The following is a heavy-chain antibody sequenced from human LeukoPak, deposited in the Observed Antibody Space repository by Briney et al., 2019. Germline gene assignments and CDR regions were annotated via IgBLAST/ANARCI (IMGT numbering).Heavy chain of an antibody. Sequence: PSETLSLTCSVSGGSISSYYWSWIRQSPGKGLEWIGYIYYSGTTNYNPSLKSRVTISVDTSKNQFTLKLSSVAAADTAVYYCARDGVYCSGGSCYSGYYYYGMDVWGQGTTVTVSS. CDR1: GGSISSYY. J-gene: IGHJ6*02. D-gene: IGHD2-15*01. CDR3: ARDGVYCSGGSCYSGYYYYGMDV. V-gene: IGHV4-59*01. CDR2: IYYSGTT.